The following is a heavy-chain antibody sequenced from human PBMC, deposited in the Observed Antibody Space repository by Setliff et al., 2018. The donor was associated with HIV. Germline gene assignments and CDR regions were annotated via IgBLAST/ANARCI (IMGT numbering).Heavy chain of an antibody. CDR2: INSATGGT. V-gene: IGHV1-2*04. CDR1: GYTFTDNY. J-gene: IGHJ4*02. D-gene: IGHD3-22*01. CDR3: AKGSYSSGRYDNYLDY. Sequence: GASVKVSCKASGYTFTDNYIHWVRQAPGQGLEWMAWINSATGGTNYAQNFQGWVTVTRGTSINTVYMELSSLKSDDTAVYYCAKGSYSSGRYDNYLDYWGQGALVTVSS.